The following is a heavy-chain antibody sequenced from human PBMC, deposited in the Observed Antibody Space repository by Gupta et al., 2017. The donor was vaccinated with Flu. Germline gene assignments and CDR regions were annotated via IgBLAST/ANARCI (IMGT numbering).Heavy chain of an antibody. CDR2: ISTSGNSI. J-gene: IGHJ5*02. D-gene: IGHD3-10*01. CDR3: VRGVYYGSGRPNWFGP. V-gene: IGHV3-48*03. Sequence: EVQLVASGGGLVQPGGSLRLSCVVSKFTFSDYDMSWVRQAPGRGLEWISYISTSGNSIDYTDSVKGRFTISRDNAKNSLYLQMNGLRDEDTALYYCVRGVYYGSGRPNWFGPWGQGTLVTVSS. CDR1: KFTFSDYD.